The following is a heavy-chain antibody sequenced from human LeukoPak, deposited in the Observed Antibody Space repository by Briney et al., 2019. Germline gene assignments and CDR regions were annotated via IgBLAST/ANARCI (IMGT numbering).Heavy chain of an antibody. CDR1: GFTFSNYA. CDR2: IYSGGST. D-gene: IGHD4-23*01. Sequence: PGGSLRLSCVASGFTFSNYAMNWVRQAPGKGLEWVSVIYSGGSTYYADSVKGRFTISRDNSKNTLYLQMNSLRAEDTAVYYCARCSRTTVVTPPWYFDLWGRGTLVTVSS. V-gene: IGHV3-53*01. CDR3: ARCSRTTVVTPPWYFDL. J-gene: IGHJ2*01.